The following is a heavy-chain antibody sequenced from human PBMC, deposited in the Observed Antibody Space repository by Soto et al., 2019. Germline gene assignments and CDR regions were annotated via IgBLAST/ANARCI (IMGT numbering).Heavy chain of an antibody. CDR1: GFTFTNSA. Sequence: SVKISCKASGFTFTNSAVQWVRQARGQRLEWIGWIVVGSGNTNYAQKFQGRVTITRDMSTSTAYMELSSLRSEDTAVYYCATGPTVTWDTFDYWGQGTLVTVSS. CDR3: ATGPTVTWDTFDY. V-gene: IGHV1-58*01. J-gene: IGHJ4*02. D-gene: IGHD4-17*01. CDR2: IVVGSGNT.